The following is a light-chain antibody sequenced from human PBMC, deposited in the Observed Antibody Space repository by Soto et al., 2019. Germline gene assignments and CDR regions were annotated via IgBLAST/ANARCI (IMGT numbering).Light chain of an antibody. CDR3: QQSYSRVT. Sequence: IKMNQSPSTLSGSVGDRVTITCRASQTISSWLAWYQQKPGKAPKLLIYAASRLQSGVPSRFSGSRSGTDFTLSISSLQPEDFATYYCQQSYSRVTFGQGTKVDIK. J-gene: IGKJ1*01. CDR2: AAS. CDR1: QTISSW. V-gene: IGKV1-39*01.